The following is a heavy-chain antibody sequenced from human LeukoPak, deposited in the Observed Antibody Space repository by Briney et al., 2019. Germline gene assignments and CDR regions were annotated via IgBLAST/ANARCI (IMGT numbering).Heavy chain of an antibody. CDR2: IYYSGST. CDR3: ARTTYNWNPHAFDI. CDR1: GGSISSSSYY. J-gene: IGHJ3*02. Sequence: PSETLSLTCTVSGGSISSSSYYWGWIRQPPGKGLEWIGSIYYSGSTYYNPSLKSRVTISVDTSKNQFSLKLSSVTAADTAVYYCARTTYNWNPHAFDIWGQGTMVTVSS. D-gene: IGHD1-20*01. V-gene: IGHV4-39*01.